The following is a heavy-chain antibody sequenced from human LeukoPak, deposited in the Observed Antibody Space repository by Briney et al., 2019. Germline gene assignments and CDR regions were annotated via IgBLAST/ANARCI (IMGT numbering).Heavy chain of an antibody. CDR3: AREVSGTYCDY. D-gene: IGHD1-26*01. V-gene: IGHV1-69*04. Sequence: ASVKVSCKASGYTFTSYGISWVRQAPGQGLEWMGRIIPILGLANYAQKFQDRLTITADESTSTAYLELSSLTSADTAVYYCAREVSGTYCDYWGQGSLVTVSS. CDR1: GYTFTSYG. J-gene: IGHJ4*02. CDR2: IIPILGLA.